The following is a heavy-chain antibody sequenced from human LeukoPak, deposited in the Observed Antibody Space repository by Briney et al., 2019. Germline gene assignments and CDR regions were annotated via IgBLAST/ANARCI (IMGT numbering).Heavy chain of an antibody. CDR2: IYYTGIT. V-gene: IGHV4-31*03. J-gene: IGHJ4*02. CDR1: GGSISSGANY. CDR3: AASSGVTLGRF. Sequence: SETLSLTCTVSGGSISSGANYYNWIRQHPGKGLEWIGYIYYTGITSYNPSLKSRVTMSVDTSMNQLSLKLTSLTAADTAVYYCAASSGVTLGRFWGQGTLVTVSS. D-gene: IGHD3-16*01.